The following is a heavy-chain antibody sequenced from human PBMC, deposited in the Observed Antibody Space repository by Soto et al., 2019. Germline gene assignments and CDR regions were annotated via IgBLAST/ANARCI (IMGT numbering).Heavy chain of an antibody. CDR3: ARGRITMVRGVIISSNYYYYGMDV. CDR2: INHSGST. Sequence: SETLSRTXVVYGGSFSGYYWSWIRQPPGKGLEWIGEINHSGSTNYNPSLKSRVTISVDTSKNQFSLKLSSVTAADTAVYYCARGRITMVRGVIISSNYYYYGMDVWGQGTTVTVSS. D-gene: IGHD3-10*01. J-gene: IGHJ6*02. V-gene: IGHV4-34*01. CDR1: GGSFSGYY.